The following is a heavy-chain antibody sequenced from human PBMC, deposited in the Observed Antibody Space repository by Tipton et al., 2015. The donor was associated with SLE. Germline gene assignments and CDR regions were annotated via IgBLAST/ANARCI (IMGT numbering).Heavy chain of an antibody. V-gene: IGHV4-59*01. J-gene: IGHJ4*02. D-gene: IGHD5-12*01. CDR1: GGSFGSNY. CDR2: IYSSGST. Sequence: TLSLTCTVSGGSFGSNYWSWIRQPPGKRLEWIGYIYSSGSTNYNPSLKSRVTMSVDTSKSQFSLKLTSVTAADTAVYYCARAPAPSGYIFDYWGQGALVTVSS. CDR3: ARAPAPSGYIFDY.